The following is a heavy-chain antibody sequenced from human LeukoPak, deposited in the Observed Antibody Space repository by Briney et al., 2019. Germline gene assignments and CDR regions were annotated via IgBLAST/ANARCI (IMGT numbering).Heavy chain of an antibody. J-gene: IGHJ1*01. V-gene: IGHV3-74*01. Sequence: PGGSLRLSCADSGFTFSSYWMHWVRQAPGKGLVWVSRIKSDGKTNYADSVKGRFTISRDNAKNTVSLQMNSLRAEDTGVYYCARAPSEIGGYYPEYFRHWGQGTLVTVSS. CDR1: GFTFSSYW. D-gene: IGHD3-22*01. CDR3: ARAPSEIGGYYPEYFRH. CDR2: IKSDGKT.